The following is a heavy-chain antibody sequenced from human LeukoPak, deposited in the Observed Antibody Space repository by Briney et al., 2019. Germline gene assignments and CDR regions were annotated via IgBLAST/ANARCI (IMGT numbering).Heavy chain of an antibody. CDR2: IWYDGSNK. V-gene: IGHV3-33*01. J-gene: IGHJ6*02. CDR3: ARDGYCSGGSCYYLYYGMDV. CDR1: GFTFSSYG. Sequence: PGGSLRLSCAASGFTFSSYGMHWVRQAPGKGLEWVAVIWYDGSNKYYADSVKGRFTISRDNSKNTLYLQMNSLRAEDTAVYYCARDGYCSGGSCYYLYYGMDVWGQGTTVTVSS. D-gene: IGHD2-15*01.